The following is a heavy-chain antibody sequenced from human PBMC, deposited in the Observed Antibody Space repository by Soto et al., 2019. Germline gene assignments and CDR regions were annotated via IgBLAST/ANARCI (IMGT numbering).Heavy chain of an antibody. CDR1: GGSFSGYY. CDR3: ARGGSGYCSGGSCYRLNYYYYGMDV. V-gene: IGHV4-34*01. D-gene: IGHD2-15*01. CDR2: INHSGST. Sequence: SETLSLTCAVYGGSFSGYYWSWIRQPPGKGLEWIGEINHSGSTNYNPSLKSRVTISVDTSKNQFSLKLSSVTAVDTAVYYCARGGSGYCSGGSCYRLNYYYYGMDVWGQGTTVTVSS. J-gene: IGHJ6*02.